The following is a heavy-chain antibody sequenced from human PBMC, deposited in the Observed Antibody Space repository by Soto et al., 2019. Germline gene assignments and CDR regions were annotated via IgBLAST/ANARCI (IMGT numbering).Heavy chain of an antibody. D-gene: IGHD3-10*01. Sequence: QEQLQESGPGLVKPSETLSLTCTVSGGSLDYYYWSWIRQPLGKGLEWIGDISDSGRTKYNPSLGGRVTISVDTSKNQFSLKLRSVTVADTAVYYCARDSTTWFPYHGIDVWGHGTTVIVSS. CDR1: GGSLDYYY. J-gene: IGHJ6*02. V-gene: IGHV4-59*01. CDR2: ISDSGRT. CDR3: ARDSTTWFPYHGIDV.